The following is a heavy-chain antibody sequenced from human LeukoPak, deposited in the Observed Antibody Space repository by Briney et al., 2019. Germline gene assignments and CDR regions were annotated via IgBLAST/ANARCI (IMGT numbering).Heavy chain of an antibody. D-gene: IGHD5-24*01. Sequence: GGSLRLSCAASGFTFSDYFMSWIRQAPGKGLEWISYISDSTSAIYNSDSVTGRFTISRDNAKHSLYLQMNSLRAEDTAVYYCARLILQFGAFDLWGQGTMVTVSS. J-gene: IGHJ3*01. CDR3: ARLILQFGAFDL. CDR1: GFTFSDYF. CDR2: ISDSTSAI. V-gene: IGHV3-11*01.